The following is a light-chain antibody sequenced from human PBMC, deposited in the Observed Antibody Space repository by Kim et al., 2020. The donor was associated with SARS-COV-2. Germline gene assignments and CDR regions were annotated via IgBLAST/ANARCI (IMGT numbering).Light chain of an antibody. CDR2: AAS. V-gene: IGKV1-5*01. Sequence: ASVGDRVTITCRASQGISSWLAWYQQKPGKAPKLLLYAASNLQSGVPSRFSGSGSGTEFTLTISSLQPDDFATYYCHQYKSYSRTFGGGTKVDIK. J-gene: IGKJ4*02. CDR1: QGISSW. CDR3: HQYKSYSRT.